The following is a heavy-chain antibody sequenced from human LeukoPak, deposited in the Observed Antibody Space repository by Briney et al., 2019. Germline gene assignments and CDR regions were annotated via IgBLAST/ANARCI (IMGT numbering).Heavy chain of an antibody. CDR2: IYYSGST. CDR3: ATSNHIAVADF. J-gene: IGHJ4*02. V-gene: IGHV4-39*07. CDR1: VGSLSRCSDY. D-gene: IGHD6-19*01. Sequence: SETLSLTCTLSVGSLSRCSDYWGWICQPPGKGRDWIGSIYYSGSTYYHPSLKSRVTISVDTSKNHFSLKLSSVTAADTAVYYCATSNHIAVADFWGQGTLVTVSS.